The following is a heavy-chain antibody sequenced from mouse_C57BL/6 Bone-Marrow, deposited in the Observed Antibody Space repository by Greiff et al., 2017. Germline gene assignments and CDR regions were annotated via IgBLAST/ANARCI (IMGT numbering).Heavy chain of an antibody. V-gene: IGHV1-18*01. D-gene: IGHD2-3*01. CDR3: ARRKWLLRGYAMDY. J-gene: IGHJ4*01. Sequence: EVQLQQSGPELVKPGASVKIPCKASGYTFTDYNMDWVKPSHGKSLEWIGDINPNNGGTIYNQKFKGKATLTVDKSSSTAYMELRSLTSEDTAVYYCARRKWLLRGYAMDYWGQGTSVTVSS. CDR2: INPNNGGT. CDR1: GYTFTDYN.